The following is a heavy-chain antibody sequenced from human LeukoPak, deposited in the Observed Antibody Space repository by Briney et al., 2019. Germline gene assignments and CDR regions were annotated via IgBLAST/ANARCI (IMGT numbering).Heavy chain of an antibody. J-gene: IGHJ3*02. CDR1: GGSISSDY. CDR2: IYNGGST. D-gene: IGHD5-24*01. CDR3: ARAIDGHPFDI. V-gene: IGHV4-59*01. Sequence: SETLSLTCMVSGGSISSDYWGWFRQPPGTGLEWIGYIYNGGSTKYQPSLKSRVIISLDTSTNQFSLNLISVAAADTAVYYCARAIDGHPFDIWGQGTMVTVSS.